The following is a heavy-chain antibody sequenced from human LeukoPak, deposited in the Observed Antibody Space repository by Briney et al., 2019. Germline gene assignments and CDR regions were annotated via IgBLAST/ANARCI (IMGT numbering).Heavy chain of an antibody. J-gene: IGHJ5*02. V-gene: IGHV1-46*01. D-gene: IGHD2-15*01. CDR3: ARDSKYCSGGSCYSNWFDP. Sequence: ASVKVSCKASGYTFTSYGISWVRQAPGQGLEWMGIINPSGGSTSYAQKFQGRVTMTRDTSTSTVYMELSSLRSEDTAVYYCARDSKYCSGGSCYSNWFDPWGQGTLVTVSS. CDR2: INPSGGST. CDR1: GYTFTSYG.